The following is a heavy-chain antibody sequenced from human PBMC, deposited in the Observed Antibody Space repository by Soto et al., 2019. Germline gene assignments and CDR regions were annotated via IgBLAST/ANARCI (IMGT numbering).Heavy chain of an antibody. CDR3: ASYPSDYGDYSNI. CDR1: GGSISSYY. D-gene: IGHD4-17*01. Sequence: SETLSLTWTVSGGSISSYYWSWIRQPPGKGLEWIGYIYYSGSTNYNPSLKSRVTISVDTSKNQSSLKLSSVTAADTAVYYCASYPSDYGDYSNIWGQGTLVTVSS. V-gene: IGHV4-59*08. CDR2: IYYSGST. J-gene: IGHJ4*02.